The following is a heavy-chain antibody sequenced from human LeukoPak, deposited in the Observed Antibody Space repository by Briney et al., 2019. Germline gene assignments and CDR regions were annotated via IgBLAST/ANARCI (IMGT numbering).Heavy chain of an antibody. CDR1: GYSFSSFG. Sequence: ASVKVSCKASGYSFSSFGISWLRQAPGQGLEWMGIINPSGGSTSYAQKFQGRVTMTRDTSTSTVYMELSSLRSEDTAVYYCAYGSGELSLDYWGQGTLVTVSS. CDR2: INPSGGST. J-gene: IGHJ4*02. D-gene: IGHD3-16*02. CDR3: AYGSGELSLDY. V-gene: IGHV1-46*01.